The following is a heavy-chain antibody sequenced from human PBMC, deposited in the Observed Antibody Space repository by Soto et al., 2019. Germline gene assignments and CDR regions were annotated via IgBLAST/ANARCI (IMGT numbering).Heavy chain of an antibody. CDR3: ARASPYGGYALDY. CDR1: GGSISSYY. Sequence: PSETLSLTCTVSGGSISSYYWIWIRQPPGKGLEWIGYISYSGSTNYNPSLKSRPTISVDTSKNQFSLKLRSVTAADTAVYYCARASPYGGYALDYWGQGTLVTVYS. J-gene: IGHJ4*02. CDR2: ISYSGST. V-gene: IGHV4-59*01. D-gene: IGHD4-17*01.